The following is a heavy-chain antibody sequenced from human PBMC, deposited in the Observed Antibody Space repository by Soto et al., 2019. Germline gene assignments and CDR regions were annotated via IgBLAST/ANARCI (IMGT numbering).Heavy chain of an antibody. D-gene: IGHD6-13*01. J-gene: IGHJ6*02. CDR1: GGSISSSSY. CDR2: IYSIGST. Sequence: QLQLQESGPGLVKPSETLSLTCTVSGGSISSSSYWGWIRQPPGKGLEWIGSIYSIGSTYYNPSLKSRVTVAVTTSTTPFSLKLSSVTAADTAVYCCRRSSRYSTDVWGQGTTVTVSS. V-gene: IGHV4-39*01. CDR3: RRSSRYSTDV.